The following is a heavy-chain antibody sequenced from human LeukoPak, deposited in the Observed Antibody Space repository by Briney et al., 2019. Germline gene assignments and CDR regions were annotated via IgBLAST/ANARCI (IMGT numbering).Heavy chain of an antibody. CDR1: GFTFSSYA. CDR3: AKAQGFGSSTLSYFDY. Sequence: PGGSLRLSCAASGFTFSSYAMNWVRQAPRKGLEWVSAPSGSGGGTYYADSLKGRFTISRDNSKNTLYLQMNSLRAEDTAVYYFAKAQGFGSSTLSYFDYWGEGALVTASS. D-gene: IGHD6-6*01. V-gene: IGHV3-23*01. J-gene: IGHJ4*02. CDR2: PSGSGGGT.